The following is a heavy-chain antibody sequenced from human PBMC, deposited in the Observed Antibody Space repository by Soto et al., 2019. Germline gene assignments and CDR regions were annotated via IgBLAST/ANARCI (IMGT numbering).Heavy chain of an antibody. Sequence: PGGSLRLSCAASGFIFSSYGMAWVRQVPGKGLEWVSSISPSADSTYYADSVKGRFTISRDNSKNTVYLQMNSLRAEDTAVYHCARGGTGGYDIWGPGTLVTVSS. D-gene: IGHD2-8*02. J-gene: IGHJ3*02. CDR3: ARGGTGGYDI. CDR2: ISPSADST. V-gene: IGHV3-23*01. CDR1: GFIFSSYG.